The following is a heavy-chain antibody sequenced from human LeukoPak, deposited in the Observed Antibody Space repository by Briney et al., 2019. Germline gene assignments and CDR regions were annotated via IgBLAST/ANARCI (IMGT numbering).Heavy chain of an antibody. CDR1: GGSFSGYY. CDR3: AMTGRGNY. Sequence: PSETLSLTCAVYGGSFSGYYWSWLRQPPGKGLEWIGEINHSGSTNYNPSLKSRVTISLDTSKNQFSLKLSSVAAADTAVYYCAMTGRGNYWGQGTLVTVSS. V-gene: IGHV4-34*01. J-gene: IGHJ4*02. CDR2: INHSGST.